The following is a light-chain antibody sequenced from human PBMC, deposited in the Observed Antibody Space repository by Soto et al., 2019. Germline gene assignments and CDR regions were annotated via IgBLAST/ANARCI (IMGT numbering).Light chain of an antibody. V-gene: IGKV3-15*01. J-gene: IGKJ5*01. CDR2: GAS. Sequence: EIVMTQSPVTLSVSPGERVTLSCRASQSVSSNLAWYQQKSGQAPRLLIYGASTRVTSIPARFSGSGSGTEFTLTISSLQSEDFAIYYCQQYNNWPPVTFGQGTRLEIK. CDR3: QQYNNWPPVT. CDR1: QSVSSN.